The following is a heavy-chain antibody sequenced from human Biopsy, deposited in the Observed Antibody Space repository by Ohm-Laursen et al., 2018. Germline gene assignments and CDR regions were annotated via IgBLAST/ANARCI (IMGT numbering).Heavy chain of an antibody. CDR1: GFTFTHAW. Sequence: SLRLSCAASGFTFTHAWMSWVRQGPGKGLEWVGLIRSSGYGGTADYAASVKGRFTISRDDSKSFAYLQMTSLRTEDTAVYFCAREGLGTTADYWGQGILVTVSS. V-gene: IGHV3-49*04. D-gene: IGHD1/OR15-1a*01. CDR2: IRSSGYGGTA. CDR3: AREGLGTTADY. J-gene: IGHJ4*02.